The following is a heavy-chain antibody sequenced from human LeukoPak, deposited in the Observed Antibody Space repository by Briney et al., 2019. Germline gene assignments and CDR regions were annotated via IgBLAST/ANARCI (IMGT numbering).Heavy chain of an antibody. D-gene: IGHD3-22*01. J-gene: IGHJ4*02. CDR1: GFTFSSYA. Sequence: PGGSLRLSCAASGFTFSSYAMMWVRQAPGKGREGVSAISGSGGSTYYADSVKGRFTISRDNSKNKLYLQMNSLRAEDTAVYYCARSSGYFDYWGQGTLVTVSS. V-gene: IGHV3-23*01. CDR2: ISGSGGST. CDR3: ARSSGYFDY.